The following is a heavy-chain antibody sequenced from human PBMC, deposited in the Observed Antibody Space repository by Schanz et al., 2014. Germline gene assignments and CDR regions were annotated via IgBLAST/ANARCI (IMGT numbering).Heavy chain of an antibody. Sequence: VQLVESGGGVVQPGRSLRLSCAASGFNFSNYGVHWVRQAPGKGLEWVANIKHDGGEEYYVDSLKGRFTISRDNSKNLLYLQINSPRAEDTGFYYRAKEPHKGYGGKPQTFDIWGQGTMVTVSS. CDR3: AKEPHKGYGGKPQTFDI. J-gene: IGHJ3*02. CDR2: IKHDGGEE. V-gene: IGHV3-33*06. D-gene: IGHD2-15*01. CDR1: GFNFSNYG.